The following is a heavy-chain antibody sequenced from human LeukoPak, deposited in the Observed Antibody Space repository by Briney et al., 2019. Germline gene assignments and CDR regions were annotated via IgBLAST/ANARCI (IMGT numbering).Heavy chain of an antibody. J-gene: IGHJ4*02. V-gene: IGHV1-2*02. CDR2: INPNSGGT. CDR1: GYTFTGYY. D-gene: IGHD4/OR15-4a*01. Sequence: GASVKVSCKASGYTFTGYYMHWVRQAPGQGLEWMGWINPNSGGTNYAQKFQGRVTVTRDTSINTAYMELSSLTSDDTALFYCAREKMVLSGTNLYYFDYWGQGTLVTVSS. CDR3: AREKMVLSGTNLYYFDY.